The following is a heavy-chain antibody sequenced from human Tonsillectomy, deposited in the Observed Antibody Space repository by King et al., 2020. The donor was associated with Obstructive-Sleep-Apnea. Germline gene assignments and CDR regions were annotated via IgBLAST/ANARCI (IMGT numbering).Heavy chain of an antibody. V-gene: IGHV4-31*03. D-gene: IGHD2-15*01. Sequence: QLQESGPGLVKPSQTLSLTCTVSVGSISSGGYYWSWIRQHPGKGLEWIGYIYYSGSTDYNPSLKSRVTISVDTSKNQFSLKLSSVTAADTAVYYCARLGPVVAATHGYYYGMDVWGQGTTVTVSS. CDR2: IYYSGST. CDR1: VGSISSGGYY. CDR3: ARLGPVVAATHGYYYGMDV. J-gene: IGHJ6*02.